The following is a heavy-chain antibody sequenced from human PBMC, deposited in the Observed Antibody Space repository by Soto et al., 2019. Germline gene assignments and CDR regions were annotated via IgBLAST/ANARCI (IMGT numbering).Heavy chain of an antibody. V-gene: IGHV4-30-2*01. Sequence: QLQLQESGSGLVKPSQTLSLTCAVSGASVDSGGYSWSWIRQPPGKGLEWIGYIYHGVSTDYNPSLNPRVTFSVDSSNNLFSLSLSSVTAADTAVYFCVRSGCSSTACHTDWFDPWGPGTLVTVSS. D-gene: IGHD2-2*01. J-gene: IGHJ5*02. CDR3: VRSGCSSTACHTDWFDP. CDR2: IYHGVST. CDR1: GASVDSGGYS.